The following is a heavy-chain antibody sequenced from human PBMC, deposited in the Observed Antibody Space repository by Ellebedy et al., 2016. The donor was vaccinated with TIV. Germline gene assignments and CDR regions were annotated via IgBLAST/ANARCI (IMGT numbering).Heavy chain of an antibody. J-gene: IGHJ4*02. D-gene: IGHD3-10*01. CDR2: ISISSSYI. CDR3: ARDLGSGSYGFDY. Sequence: PGGSLRLSCTASGFPFSSYWMSWVRQAPGKGLEWVSSISISSSYIYYADSVKGRFTISRDNAKNSLYLQMNSLRAEDTAMYYCARDLGSGSYGFDYWGQGTLVTVSS. V-gene: IGHV3-21*01. CDR1: GFPFSSYW.